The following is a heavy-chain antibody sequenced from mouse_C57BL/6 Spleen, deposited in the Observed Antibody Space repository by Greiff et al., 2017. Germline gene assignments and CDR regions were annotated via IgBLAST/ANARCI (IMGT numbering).Heavy chain of an antibody. CDR3: ARDGVTSPFAY. Sequence: EVHLVESGGGLVKPGGSLKLSCAASGFTFSSYAMSWVRQTPEKRLEWVATISDGGSYTYYPDNVKGRFTISRDNAKNNLYLQMSHLKSEDTAMYYCARDGVTSPFAYWGQGTLVTVSA. CDR1: GFTFSSYA. V-gene: IGHV5-4*01. J-gene: IGHJ3*01. CDR2: ISDGGSYT. D-gene: IGHD2-3*01.